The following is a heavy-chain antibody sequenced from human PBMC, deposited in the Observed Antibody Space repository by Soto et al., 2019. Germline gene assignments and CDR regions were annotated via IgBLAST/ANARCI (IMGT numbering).Heavy chain of an antibody. CDR1: GGSFSGYY. Sequence: QVQLQQWGAGLLKPSETLSLTCAVYGGSFSGYYWSWIRQPPGKGLELIGEITHSGSTNYNPSLKSRVTISVDPAKNQFALKMNSVTAADTAVYYCARGRHNNWNYVIGYWGQGTLVNVFS. D-gene: IGHD1-7*01. V-gene: IGHV4-34*02. CDR2: ITHSGST. CDR3: ARGRHNNWNYVIGY. J-gene: IGHJ4*02.